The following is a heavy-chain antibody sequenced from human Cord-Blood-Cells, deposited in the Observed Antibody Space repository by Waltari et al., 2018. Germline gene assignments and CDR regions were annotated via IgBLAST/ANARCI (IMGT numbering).Heavy chain of an antibody. CDR1: GGSISSSSYY. D-gene: IGHD3-22*01. CDR2: IYYSGST. J-gene: IGHJ5*02. V-gene: IGHV4-39*01. Sequence: QLQLQESGPGLVKPSETLSLPCTVSGGSISSSSYYWGWIRQPPGKGLEWIGNIYYSGSTYYNPSLKSRVTISVDTSKNQFSLKLSSVTAADTAVYYCARQTAYYYDSSGYYFDWFDPWGQGTLVTVSS. CDR3: ARQTAYYYDSSGYYFDWFDP.